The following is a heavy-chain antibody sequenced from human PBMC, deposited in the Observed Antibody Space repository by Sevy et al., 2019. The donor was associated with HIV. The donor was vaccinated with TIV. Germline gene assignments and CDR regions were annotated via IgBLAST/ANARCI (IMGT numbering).Heavy chain of an antibody. V-gene: IGHV4-59*01. CDR3: ARAPDGGSFDY. CDR2: IYYSGST. CDR1: GGSISSYY. Sequence: SDTLSLTCTVSGGSISSYYWSWIRQPPGKGLEWIGYIYYSGSTNYNPSLKSRVTISVDTSKNQFSLKLSSVTAADTAVYYCARAPDGGSFDYWGQGTLVTVSS. D-gene: IGHD1-26*01. J-gene: IGHJ4*02.